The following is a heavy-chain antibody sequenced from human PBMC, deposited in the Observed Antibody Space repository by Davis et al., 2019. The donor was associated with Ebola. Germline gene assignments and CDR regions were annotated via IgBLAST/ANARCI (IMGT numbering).Heavy chain of an antibody. V-gene: IGHV4-39*01. CDR3: AGSIVGPTTNFDY. CDR2: IYYSGST. Sequence: MPSEPLSLTCTVPGGSISSSSYYWGWIRQPPGKGLEWIGSIYYSGSTYYNPSLKSRVTISVDTSKNQFSLKLSSVTAADTAVYYCAGSIVGPTTNFDYWGQGTLVTVSS. D-gene: IGHD1-26*01. CDR1: GGSISSSSYY. J-gene: IGHJ4*02.